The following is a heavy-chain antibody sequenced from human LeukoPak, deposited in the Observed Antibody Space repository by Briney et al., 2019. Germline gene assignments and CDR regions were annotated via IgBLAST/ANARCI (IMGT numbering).Heavy chain of an antibody. J-gene: IGHJ4*02. D-gene: IGHD3-10*01. CDR3: ARARGVVAPFDY. CDR2: IRYDGSNK. V-gene: IGHV3-30*02. Sequence: PGGSLRLSCAASGFTFSSYGIHWVRQAPGKGLEWVAFIRYDGSNKYYTDSVKGRFTISRDNAKNSLYLQMNSLRAEDTAVYYCARARGVVAPFDYWGQGTLVTVSS. CDR1: GFTFSSYG.